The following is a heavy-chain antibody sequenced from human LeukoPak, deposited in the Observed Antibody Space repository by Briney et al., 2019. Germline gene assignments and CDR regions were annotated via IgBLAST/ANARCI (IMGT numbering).Heavy chain of an antibody. J-gene: IGHJ4*02. CDR2: ISVYTGNP. V-gene: IGHV1-18*01. CDR3: ARDQYDSVWGSHRPYFDF. D-gene: IGHD3-16*02. Sequence: GASVTVSCKASGYTFSSSAISWVRQAPGQGLEWMGWISVYTGNPEYAQKFQGRVIMTTDTSTSTAYMELRSLRFDDTAVYYCARDQYDSVWGSHRPYFDFWGQGTLVTVSS. CDR1: GYTFSSSA.